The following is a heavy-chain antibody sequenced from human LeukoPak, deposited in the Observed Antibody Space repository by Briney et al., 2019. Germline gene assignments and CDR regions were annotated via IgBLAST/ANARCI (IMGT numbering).Heavy chain of an antibody. CDR2: IYSGGST. CDR1: GFTFSSSA. CDR3: ARRGDGGRSFDY. Sequence: GGSLRLSCAASGFTFSSSAMSWVRQAPGKGLEWVSIIYSGGSTYCADSVKGRFTISRDNSKNTLYLQVNSLRAEDTALYYCARRGDGGRSFDYWGQGTLVTVSS. V-gene: IGHV3-53*01. D-gene: IGHD4-23*01. J-gene: IGHJ4*02.